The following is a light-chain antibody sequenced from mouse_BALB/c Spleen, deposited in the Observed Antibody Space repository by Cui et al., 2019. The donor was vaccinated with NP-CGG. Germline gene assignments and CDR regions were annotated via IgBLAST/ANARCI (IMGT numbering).Light chain of an antibody. CDR1: TGAVTTSNY. V-gene: IGLV1*01. CDR2: GTN. Sequence: QAVVTQESALTTSPGETVTFTCRSSTGAVTTSNYANWVQEKPDHLFTGLIGGTNNRAPGVPARFSGSLIGDKAALTITGAQTEDEAIYFCALRYSNHWVFGGGTKLTVL. CDR3: ALRYSNHWV. J-gene: IGLJ1*01.